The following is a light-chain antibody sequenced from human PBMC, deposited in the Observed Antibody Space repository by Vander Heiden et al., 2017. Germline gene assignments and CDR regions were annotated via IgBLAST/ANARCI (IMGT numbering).Light chain of an antibody. J-gene: IGLJ2*01. CDR1: SSNVGNNA. CDR2: YDD. CDR3: AAWDDSLNAVV. Sequence: QSVLTQPSSVSEAPRQRVSISCSGISSNVGNNAVNWYQQLPGKAPKLLIYYDDLLPSGVSDRFSGSKSGTSASLAISGLQSEDEADYYCAAWDDSLNAVVFGGGTKLTVL. V-gene: IGLV1-36*01.